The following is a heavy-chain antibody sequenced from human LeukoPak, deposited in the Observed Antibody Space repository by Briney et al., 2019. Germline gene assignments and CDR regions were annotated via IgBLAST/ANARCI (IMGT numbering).Heavy chain of an antibody. D-gene: IGHD1-26*01. CDR1: GGTSRRYG. V-gene: IGHV1-69*13. Sequence: ASVKVSCKASGGTSRRYGISWVRQAPGQGLEWMGGIIPIFATANYAQKFQGRVAITADESTSTAYMELSSLRFEDTAVYYCARDEPHTVGAIDYWGQGTLVTVSS. CDR3: ARDEPHTVGAIDY. CDR2: IIPIFATA. J-gene: IGHJ4*02.